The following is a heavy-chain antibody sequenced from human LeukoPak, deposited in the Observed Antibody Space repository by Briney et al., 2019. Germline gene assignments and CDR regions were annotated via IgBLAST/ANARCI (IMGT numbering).Heavy chain of an antibody. D-gene: IGHD1-26*01. Sequence: PSETLSLTCAVYGGSFSGYYWSWIRQPPGKGLEWIGEINHSGSTNYNPSLKSRVTISVDTSKNQFSLKLSSVTAADTAVYYCARNTIIVGATTASDIWGQGTMVTVSS. CDR2: INHSGST. CDR1: GGSFSGYY. J-gene: IGHJ3*02. CDR3: ARNTIIVGATTASDI. V-gene: IGHV4-34*01.